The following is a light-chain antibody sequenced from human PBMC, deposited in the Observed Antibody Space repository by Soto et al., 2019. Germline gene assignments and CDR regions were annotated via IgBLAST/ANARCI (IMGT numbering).Light chain of an antibody. CDR3: QHYNSYSEA. CDR2: KAS. Sequence: DIQMTHSPSTLSASVGDGVTITARASQTISSWLAWYQQKPGKAPKLLIYKASTLKSGVPSRFSGSGSGTEFTLTISSLQPDDFATYYCQHYNSYSEAFGQGTKVDIK. CDR1: QTISSW. V-gene: IGKV1-5*03. J-gene: IGKJ1*01.